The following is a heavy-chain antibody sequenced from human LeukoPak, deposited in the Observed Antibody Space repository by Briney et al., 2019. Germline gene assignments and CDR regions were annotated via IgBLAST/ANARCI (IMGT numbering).Heavy chain of an antibody. CDR1: GGTFSSYT. CDR2: IIPILGIA. D-gene: IGHD3-9*01. J-gene: IGHJ4*02. V-gene: IGHV1-69*04. Sequence: SVKVSCKASGGTFSSYTISWVRQAPGQGLEWMGRIIPILGIANYAQKFQGRVTITADKSTSTAYMELSSLRSEDTAVYYCARDGSHYDILTGYSSWGQGTLVTVSS. CDR3: ARDGSHYDILTGYSS.